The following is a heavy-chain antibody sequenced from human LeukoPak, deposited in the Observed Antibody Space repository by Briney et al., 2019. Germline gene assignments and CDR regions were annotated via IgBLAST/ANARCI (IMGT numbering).Heavy chain of an antibody. CDR2: INHSGST. V-gene: IGHV4-34*01. J-gene: IGHJ4*02. D-gene: IGHD2-15*01. CDR1: SGSFSGYY. CDR3: VRGGGSEVCDY. Sequence: PETLSLTCAVYSGSFSGYYWSWIRQPPGKGLEWIGEINHSGSTNYNPSLKSRLTISADKSRNQFSLILTSVTTADTAVYYCVRGGGSEVCDYWGQGILVIVSS.